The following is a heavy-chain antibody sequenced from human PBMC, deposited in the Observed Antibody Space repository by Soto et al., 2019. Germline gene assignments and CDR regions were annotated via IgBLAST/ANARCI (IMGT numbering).Heavy chain of an antibody. CDR3: AKDYSTVTTDPLSVVLFDY. D-gene: IGHD4-17*01. Sequence: GGSLRLSCAASGFTFSSYAMSWVRQAPGKGLEWVSIITSDGRTYHADSVKGRFTISRDNSKNTVYLQMNSLRAEDTAVYYCAKDYSTVTTDPLSVVLFDYWGQGALVTVSS. CDR2: ITSDGRT. V-gene: IGHV3-23*01. J-gene: IGHJ4*02. CDR1: GFTFSSYA.